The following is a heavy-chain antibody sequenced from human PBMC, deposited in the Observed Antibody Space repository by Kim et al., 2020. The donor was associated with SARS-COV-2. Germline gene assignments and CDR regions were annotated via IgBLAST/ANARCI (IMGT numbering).Heavy chain of an antibody. J-gene: IGHJ5*02. CDR1: GFTFTRSA. CDR3: AARLNCGGDCYAGFDP. V-gene: IGHV1-58*01. Sequence: SVKVSCKAVGFTFTRSAVQWVRQARGQRLEWIGWIVVGSGKTNYAQKFHERVTFMRDMSTSTTYMEVSSLTSDDTAVYYCAARLNCGGDCYAGFDPWGQGTLVTVSS. CDR2: IVVGSGKT. D-gene: IGHD2-21*02.